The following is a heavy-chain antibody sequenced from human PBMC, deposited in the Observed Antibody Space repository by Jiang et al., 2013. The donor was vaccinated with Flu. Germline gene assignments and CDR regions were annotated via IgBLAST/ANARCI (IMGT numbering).Heavy chain of an antibody. CDR3: ARGSGSSGWYLIDY. Sequence: SGAEVKKPGSSVKVSCKTSGGTFSSYAISWVRQAPGQGLEWMGRIIPILGIANYAQKFQGRVTITADKSTSTAYMELSSLRSENTAVYYCARGSGSSGWYLIDYWGQGTLVTVSS. D-gene: IGHD6-19*01. V-gene: IGHV1-69*04. CDR2: IIPILGIA. CDR1: GGTFSSYA. J-gene: IGHJ4*02.